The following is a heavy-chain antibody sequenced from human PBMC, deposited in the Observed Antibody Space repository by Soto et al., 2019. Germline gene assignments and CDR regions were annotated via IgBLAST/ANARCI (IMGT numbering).Heavy chain of an antibody. V-gene: IGHV4-59*01. CDR2: IYYSGST. Sequence: SETLSLTCTVSGGSISRYYWSWIRQPPGKGLEWIGYIYYSGSTNYNPSLKSRVTISVDTSKNQFSLKLSSVTAADTAVYYCAKDHYDFWSGYHGDWFDPWGQGTLVTVSS. D-gene: IGHD3-3*01. CDR3: AKDHYDFWSGYHGDWFDP. CDR1: GGSISRYY. J-gene: IGHJ5*02.